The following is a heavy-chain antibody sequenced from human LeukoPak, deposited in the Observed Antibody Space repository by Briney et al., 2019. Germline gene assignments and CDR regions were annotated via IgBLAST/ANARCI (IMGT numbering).Heavy chain of an antibody. V-gene: IGHV1-69*02. J-gene: IGHJ4*02. CDR3: ARGPGIAAAGTHYFDY. D-gene: IGHD6-13*01. Sequence: SVKVSCKASGGTFSSYTISWVRQAPGQGHEWMGRIIPILGIANYAQKFQGRATITADKSTSTAYMELSSLRSEDTAVYYCARGPGIAAAGTHYFDYWGQGTLVTVSS. CDR1: GGTFSSYT. CDR2: IIPILGIA.